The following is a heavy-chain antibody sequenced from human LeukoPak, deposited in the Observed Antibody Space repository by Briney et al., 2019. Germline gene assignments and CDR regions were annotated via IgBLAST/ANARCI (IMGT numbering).Heavy chain of an antibody. D-gene: IGHD6-25*01. CDR1: GFTLSSYW. CDR2: INEDGSQK. Sequence: GSLRLSCATSGFTLSSYWMTWIRQAPGKGLEWVASINEDGSQKDYVDSLRGRFTVSRDNAKNSLFLHMNNLRAEDTAVYYCTGPVELQRCFDSWGPGTLVIVSS. CDR3: TGPVELQRCFDS. V-gene: IGHV3-7*01. J-gene: IGHJ4*02.